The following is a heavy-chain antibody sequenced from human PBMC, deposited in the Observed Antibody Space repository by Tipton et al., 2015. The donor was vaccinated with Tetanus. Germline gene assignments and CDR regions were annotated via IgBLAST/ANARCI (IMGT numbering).Heavy chain of an antibody. J-gene: IGHJ5*02. D-gene: IGHD6-13*01. V-gene: IGHV4-30-4*01. CDR3: ARGRQRLVPAGFDL. CDR2: IFDGGST. Sequence: TLSLTCTVFNGSINSADYYWYWIRQSPGKGLELIGHIFDGGSTYYNPSLKGRVTMSADTSKNQFSLKLRSVTVADTAVYYCARGRQRLVPAGFDLWGQGTLVTVSS. CDR1: NGSINSADYY.